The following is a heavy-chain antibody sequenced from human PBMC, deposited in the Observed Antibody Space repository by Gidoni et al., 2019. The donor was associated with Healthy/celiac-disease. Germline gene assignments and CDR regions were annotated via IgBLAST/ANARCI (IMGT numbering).Heavy chain of an antibody. D-gene: IGHD2-15*01. CDR3: ARDRGRGYCSGGSCYPWGAFDI. Sequence: QLQLQESGSGLVKPSQPLSLTCAVSGGSISRGCYSWSWIRQPPGKGLEWIGYLYHSGSTYYNPSLKSRVTISVDRSKNQFSLKLSSVTAADTAVYYWARDRGRGYCSGGSCYPWGAFDIWGQGTMVTVSS. CDR2: LYHSGST. J-gene: IGHJ3*02. CDR1: GGSISRGCYS. V-gene: IGHV4-30-2*01.